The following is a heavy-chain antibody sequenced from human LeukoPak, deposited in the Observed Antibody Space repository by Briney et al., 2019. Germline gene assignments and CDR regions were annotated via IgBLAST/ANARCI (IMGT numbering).Heavy chain of an antibody. Sequence: GGSPRLSCAASGFTVSSNYMSWVRQAPGKGLEWVSVIYSGGSTYYADSVKGRFTISRDNSKNTLYLQMNSLRAEDTAVYHCARDRGYSYGYFDYGGQEPLVTVSS. V-gene: IGHV3-66*01. CDR1: GFTVSSNY. CDR3: ARDRGYSYGYFDY. CDR2: IYSGGST. J-gene: IGHJ4*02. D-gene: IGHD5-18*01.